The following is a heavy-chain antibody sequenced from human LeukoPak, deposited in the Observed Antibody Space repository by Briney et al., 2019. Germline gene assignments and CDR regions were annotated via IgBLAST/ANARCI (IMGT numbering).Heavy chain of an antibody. CDR1: GGSFSGYY. J-gene: IGHJ4*02. D-gene: IGHD5-24*01. V-gene: IGHV4-34*01. CDR2: INHSGST. Sequence: PSETLSLTCAVYGGSFSGYYWSWIRQPPGKGLEWIGEINHSGSTNYNPSLKSRVTISVDTSKNQFSLKLSSVTAADTAVYYCARLSTRPPWRRVGGYNSVPSDYWGQGTLVTVSS. CDR3: ARLSTRPPWRRVGGYNSVPSDY.